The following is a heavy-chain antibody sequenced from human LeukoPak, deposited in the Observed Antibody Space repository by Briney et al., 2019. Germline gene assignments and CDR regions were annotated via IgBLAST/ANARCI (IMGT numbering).Heavy chain of an antibody. D-gene: IGHD3-22*01. Sequence: GASVKVSCKASGYTFTGYYMHWVRQAPGQGLEWMGRINPNSGGTNYAQKFQGRVTMTRDTSISTAYMELSRLRSDDTAVYYCARGHTHTYYYDSSGYSDLDYWGQGTLVTVSS. CDR3: ARGHTHTYYYDSSGYSDLDY. CDR2: INPNSGGT. CDR1: GYTFTGYY. V-gene: IGHV1-2*06. J-gene: IGHJ4*02.